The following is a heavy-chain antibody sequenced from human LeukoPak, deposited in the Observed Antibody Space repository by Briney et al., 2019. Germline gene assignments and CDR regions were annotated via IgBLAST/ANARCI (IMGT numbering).Heavy chain of an antibody. J-gene: IGHJ6*03. CDR2: INPKSGGT. CDR3: ARRRGLRFLERSHYSRYYYYMDV. D-gene: IGHD3-3*01. V-gene: IGHV1-2*02. Sequence: ASVKVSCKASGYTFTGNYMHWVRQAPGQGLEWMGWINPKSGGTEYAQKYQGRVTMTRDTSISTAYMELSSLRSDDTAVYYCARRRGLRFLERSHYSRYYYYMDVWGKGTTVTVSS. CDR1: GYTFTGNY.